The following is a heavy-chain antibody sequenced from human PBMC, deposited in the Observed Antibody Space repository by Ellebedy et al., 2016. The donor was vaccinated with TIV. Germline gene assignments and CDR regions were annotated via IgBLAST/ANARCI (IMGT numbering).Heavy chain of an antibody. V-gene: IGHV3-23*01. J-gene: IGHJ4*02. D-gene: IGHD3-16*01. CDR3: ARGWGRDTAVDY. Sequence: GGSLRPSCAASGFTFSNYARSWVRQAPGKGLEWVSSIRGSGGSTFNADSVRGRFTIPRDNSKNTLYLQMNSLRADDTAVYYCARGWGRDTAVDYWGQGTLVTVSS. CDR2: IRGSGGST. CDR1: GFTFSNYA.